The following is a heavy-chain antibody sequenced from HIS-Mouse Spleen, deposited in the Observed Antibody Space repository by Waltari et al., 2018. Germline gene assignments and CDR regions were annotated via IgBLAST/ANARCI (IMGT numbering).Heavy chain of an antibody. Sequence: QVQLVESGGGVVQPGRSLRLSCADSGFTFSTYAMHWVRQAPGKGLEWVAVISYDGSNKYYADSVKGRFTISRDNSKNTLYLQMNSLRAEDTAVYYCARDRGLDYWGQGTLVTVSS. CDR3: ARDRGLDY. CDR2: ISYDGSNK. J-gene: IGHJ4*02. CDR1: GFTFSTYA. V-gene: IGHV3-30-3*01.